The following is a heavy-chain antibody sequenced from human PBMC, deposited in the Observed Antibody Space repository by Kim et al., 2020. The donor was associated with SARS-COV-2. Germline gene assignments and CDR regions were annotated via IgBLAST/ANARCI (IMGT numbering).Heavy chain of an antibody. V-gene: IGHV3-7*04. CDR2: ED. CDR3: ARNAYYNGLDV. J-gene: IGHJ6*02. Sequence: EDYYADSVKGRFTISRDNANNSMNLQMSSLRVEDTAVYYCARNAYYNGLDVWGQGTTVTVS.